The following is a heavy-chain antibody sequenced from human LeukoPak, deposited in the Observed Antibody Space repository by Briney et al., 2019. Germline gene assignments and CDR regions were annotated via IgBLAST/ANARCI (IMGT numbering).Heavy chain of an antibody. V-gene: IGHV3-74*01. CDR2: INSDRSST. CDR3: ARDYGDPPYYMDV. D-gene: IGHD4-17*01. J-gene: IGHJ6*03. CDR1: GFTFSSYW. Sequence: PGGSLRLSCAASGFTFSSYWMHWVRQAPGKGLVWVSRINSDRSSTSYADSVKGRFTISRDNAKNTLYLQMNSLRAEDTAVYYCARDYGDPPYYMDVWGKGTTVTVSS.